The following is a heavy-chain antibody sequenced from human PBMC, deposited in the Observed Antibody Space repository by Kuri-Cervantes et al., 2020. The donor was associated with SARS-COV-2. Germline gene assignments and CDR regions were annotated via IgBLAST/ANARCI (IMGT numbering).Heavy chain of an antibody. CDR2: ISYDGSNK. CDR3: ARDLYGVLYYFDY. V-gene: IGHV3-30*04. D-gene: IGHD4-17*01. Sequence: GESLKISCAASGFTFSSYAMHWVRQAPGKGLEWVAVISYDGSNKYYADSVKGRFTISRDNSKNTPYLQMNSLRAEDTAVYYCARDLYGVLYYFDYWGQGTLVTVSS. CDR1: GFTFSSYA. J-gene: IGHJ4*02.